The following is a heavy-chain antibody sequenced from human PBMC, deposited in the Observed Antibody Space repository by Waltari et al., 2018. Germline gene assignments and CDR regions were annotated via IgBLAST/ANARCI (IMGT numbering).Heavy chain of an antibody. V-gene: IGHV3-53*01. CDR3: AREFRGTAAAGYFDY. Sequence: EVQLVESGGGLIQPGGSLRLSCAASGFTVSSNYMSWVRQAPGKGVEGVSVIYSGGSTYDAYSVKGRFTISRDNSKNTLYLQMNSLRAEDTAVYYCAREFRGTAAAGYFDYWGQGTLVTVSS. CDR1: GFTVSSNY. CDR2: IYSGGST. D-gene: IGHD6-13*01. J-gene: IGHJ4*02.